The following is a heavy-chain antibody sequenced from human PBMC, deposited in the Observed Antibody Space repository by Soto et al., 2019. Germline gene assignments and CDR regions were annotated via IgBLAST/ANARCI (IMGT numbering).Heavy chain of an antibody. CDR1: GGTFSSYA. Sequence: SVKVSCKASGGTFSSYAISWVRQAPGQGLEWMGGIIPIFGTANYAQKFQGRVTITADESTSTAYMELSSLRSEDTAVYYCARAEPDMRFYPRGPYYYYGMDVWGQGTTVTVSS. CDR3: ARAEPDMRFYPRGPYYYYGMDV. CDR2: IIPIFGTA. J-gene: IGHJ6*02. V-gene: IGHV1-69*13. D-gene: IGHD3-10*01.